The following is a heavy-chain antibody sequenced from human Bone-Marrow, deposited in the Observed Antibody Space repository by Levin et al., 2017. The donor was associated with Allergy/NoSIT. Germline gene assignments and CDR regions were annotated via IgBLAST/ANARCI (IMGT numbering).Heavy chain of an antibody. CDR2: LIPAFGSA. Sequence: ASVKVSCLTSGGTFSTYAFSWVRQAPGQGLEWMGGLIPAFGSANYAQKFQARVTISADESTSTVYMELNSLTSEDTAVYYCARDRQGYDESSDYNNLFYYYGMDVWGQGTTVTVSS. D-gene: IGHD3-22*01. J-gene: IGHJ6*02. CDR1: GGTFSTYA. V-gene: IGHV1-69*13. CDR3: ARDRQGYDESSDYNNLFYYYGMDV.